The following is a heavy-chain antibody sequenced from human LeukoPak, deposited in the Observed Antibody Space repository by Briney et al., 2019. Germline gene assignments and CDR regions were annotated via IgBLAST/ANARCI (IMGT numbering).Heavy chain of an antibody. V-gene: IGHV4-39*01. CDR1: GGSISSGDYY. D-gene: IGHD3-22*01. Sequence: PSETLSLTCTVSGGSISSGDYYWSWIRQPPGKGLEWIGGIYYSGSTYYNPSLKSRVTISVDTSKNQFSLKLSSVTAADTAVYYCARHLKTSYYYDSSGYPDYWGQGTLVTVSS. CDR2: IYYSGST. CDR3: ARHLKTSYYYDSSGYPDY. J-gene: IGHJ4*02.